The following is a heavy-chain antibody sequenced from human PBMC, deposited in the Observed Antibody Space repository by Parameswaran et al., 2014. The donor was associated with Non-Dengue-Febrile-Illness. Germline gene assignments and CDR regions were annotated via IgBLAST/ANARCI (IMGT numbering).Heavy chain of an antibody. V-gene: IGHV4-31*02. J-gene: IGHJ4*02. CDR2: IYYSGST. CDR3: AREGVWPSTRDY. Sequence: PGKGLEWIGYIYYSGSTYYNPSLKSRVTISVDTSKNQFSLKLSSVTAADTAVYYCAREGVWPSTRDYWGQGTLVTVSS. D-gene: IGHD2-8*01.